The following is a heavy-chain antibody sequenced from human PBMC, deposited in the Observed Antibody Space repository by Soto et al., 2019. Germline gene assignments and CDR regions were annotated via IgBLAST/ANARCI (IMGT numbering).Heavy chain of an antibody. D-gene: IGHD4-4*01. CDR3: ATDAAPTVDRHYFDY. CDR2: IYHSGGG. J-gene: IGHJ4*02. Sequence: SETLSFTCSVSGVSVISGGHYWIWIRQFPGKGLVWIGYIYHSGGGYYNPSLKSRASMSVVTSKNEFSLRLPSVSSADTAVYFSATDAAPTVDRHYFDYVYPEALLTVSS. V-gene: IGHV4-31*03. CDR1: GVSVISGGHY.